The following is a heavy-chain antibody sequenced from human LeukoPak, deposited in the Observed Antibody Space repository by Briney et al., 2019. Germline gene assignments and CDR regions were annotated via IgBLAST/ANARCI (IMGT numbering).Heavy chain of an antibody. CDR3: ARGLVRGVGWFDP. CDR1: GVSFSGAGFY. V-gene: IGHV4-34*01. D-gene: IGHD3-10*01. Sequence: SETLFLTCTVSGVSFSGAGFYWTWVRQHPGKGLEWIGEINHSGSTNYNPSLKSRVTISVDTSKNQFSLKLSSVTAADTAVYYCARGLVRGVGWFDPWGQGTLVTVSS. CDR2: INHSGST. J-gene: IGHJ5*02.